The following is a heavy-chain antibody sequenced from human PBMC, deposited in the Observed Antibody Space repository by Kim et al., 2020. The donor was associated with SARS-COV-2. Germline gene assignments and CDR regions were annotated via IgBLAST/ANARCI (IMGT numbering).Heavy chain of an antibody. V-gene: IGHV4-38-2*02. D-gene: IGHD3-22*01. Sequence: SETLSLTCTVSGYSISSGYYWGWIRQPPGKGLEWIGSIYHSGSTYYNPSLKSRVTISVDTSKNQFSLKLSSVTAADTAVYYCARGGSTYYYDSSGPGYWG. CDR2: IYHSGST. J-gene: IGHJ4*01. CDR1: GYSISSGYY. CDR3: ARGGSTYYYDSSGPGY.